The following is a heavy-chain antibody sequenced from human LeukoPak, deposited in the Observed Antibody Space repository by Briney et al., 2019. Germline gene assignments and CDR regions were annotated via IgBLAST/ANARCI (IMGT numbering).Heavy chain of an antibody. J-gene: IGHJ3*02. CDR2: ISSSSSYI. V-gene: IGHV3-21*01. CDR3: ARGEYSYGLAVIEGAFDI. Sequence: GGSLRLSCAASGFTFSSYSMNWVRQAPGKGLEWVSSISSSSSYIYYADSVKGRFTISRDNAKNSLYLQMNSLRAEDTAVYYCARGEYSYGLAVIEGAFDIWGQGTMVTVSS. CDR1: GFTFSSYS. D-gene: IGHD5-18*01.